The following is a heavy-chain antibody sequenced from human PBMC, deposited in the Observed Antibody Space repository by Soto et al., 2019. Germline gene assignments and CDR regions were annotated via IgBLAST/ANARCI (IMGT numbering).Heavy chain of an antibody. Sequence: PGGSLRLSCAASVFTFTRYTMNWVRQAPGKGLEWVSSISSSSDYIYYADSMKGRVTISRDNAKNSLFLDMNSLTGEDTAVYYCARARVYATGPLDFWGQGTLVTVSS. J-gene: IGHJ4*02. V-gene: IGHV3-21*06. CDR2: ISSSSDYI. CDR3: ARARVYATGPLDF. CDR1: VFTFTRYT. D-gene: IGHD6-13*01.